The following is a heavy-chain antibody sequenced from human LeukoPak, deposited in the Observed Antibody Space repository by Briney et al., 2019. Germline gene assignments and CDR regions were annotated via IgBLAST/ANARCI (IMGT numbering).Heavy chain of an antibody. J-gene: IGHJ4*02. V-gene: IGHV3-53*01. CDR1: GFTVSSNY. Sequence: GGSLRLSCAASGFTVSSNYMSWVRQAPGKGLEWVSVIYSGGSTYYADSVKGRFTISRDNSKNTLYLQMNSLRAEDTAVYYCARDWFGYCSSTSCSYYFDYWGQGTLVTVSS. CDR3: ARDWFGYCSSTSCSYYFDY. CDR2: IYSGGST. D-gene: IGHD2-2*03.